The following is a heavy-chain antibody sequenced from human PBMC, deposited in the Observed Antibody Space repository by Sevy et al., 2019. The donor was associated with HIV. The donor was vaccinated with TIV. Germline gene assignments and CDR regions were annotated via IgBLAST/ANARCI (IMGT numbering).Heavy chain of an antibody. D-gene: IGHD3-10*01. CDR1: GFTFTTYY. CDR3: AREGYGSGNYPFDY. CDR2: ITSGGDYM. Sequence: GGSLRLSCVASGFTFTTYYMHWVRQAPGKGLEWVSSITSGGDYMNYADSMKGRITISRDNAKNSLYLQVKSLRAEDTAVYYCAREGYGSGNYPFDYWGRGTLVTVSS. V-gene: IGHV3-21*01. J-gene: IGHJ4*02.